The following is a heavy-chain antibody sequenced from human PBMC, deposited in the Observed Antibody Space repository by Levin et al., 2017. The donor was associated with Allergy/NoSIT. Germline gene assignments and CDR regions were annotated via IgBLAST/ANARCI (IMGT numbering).Heavy chain of an antibody. CDR2: INHSGST. V-gene: IGHV4-34*01. D-gene: IGHD3-22*01. CDR1: GGSFRGYY. J-gene: IGHJ5*02. CDR3: ARAERYYYDSSGYYYA. Sequence: SQTLSLPCAVYGGSFRGYYWSWIRQPPGKGLEWIGEINHSGSTNYNPSLKSRVTISVDTSKNQFSLKLSSVTAADTAVYYCARAERYYYDSSGYYYAWGQGTLVTVSS.